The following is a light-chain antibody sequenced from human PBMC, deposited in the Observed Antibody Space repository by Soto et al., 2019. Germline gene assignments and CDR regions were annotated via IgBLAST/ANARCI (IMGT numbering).Light chain of an antibody. V-gene: IGLV2-23*02. CDR1: SSDVGSYNL. CDR2: EVS. CDR3: CSYASSSTYYV. Sequence: QSALTQPASVSGSPGQSITLSCTETSSDVGSYNLVSWYQQHPGKAPRLIIYEVSKRPSGISNRFSGSKSGNTASLTISGLQAEDEADYYCCSYASSSTYYVFGTGTKVTVL. J-gene: IGLJ1*01.